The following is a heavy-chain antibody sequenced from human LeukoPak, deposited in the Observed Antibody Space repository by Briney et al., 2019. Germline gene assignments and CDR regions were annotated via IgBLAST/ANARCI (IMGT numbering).Heavy chain of an antibody. Sequence: SVKVSCKASGGTFSSYAISWVRQAPGQGLEWMGGIIPVFGTSNYAQKFQGRVTITADESTSTAYMELSSLRSEDTAVYYCAREQPVRWGFGNYYYYMDVWGNGTTVTISS. V-gene: IGHV1-69*01. CDR1: GGTFSSYA. CDR2: IIPVFGTS. CDR3: AREQPVRWGFGNYYYYMDV. J-gene: IGHJ6*03. D-gene: IGHD2-21*01.